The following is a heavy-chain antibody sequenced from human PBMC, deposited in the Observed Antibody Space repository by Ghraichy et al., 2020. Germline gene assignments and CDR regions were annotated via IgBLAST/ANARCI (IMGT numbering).Heavy chain of an antibody. CDR3: ASKAGITIFGVVTGSMDV. Sequence: GRSLRLSCAASGFTVSSNYMSWVRQAPGKGLEWVSVIYSGGSTYYADSVKGRFTISRDNSKNTLYLQMNSLRAEDTAVYYCASKAGITIFGVVTGSMDVWGQGTTVTVSS. V-gene: IGHV3-53*01. D-gene: IGHD3-3*01. CDR1: GFTVSSNY. CDR2: IYSGGST. J-gene: IGHJ6*02.